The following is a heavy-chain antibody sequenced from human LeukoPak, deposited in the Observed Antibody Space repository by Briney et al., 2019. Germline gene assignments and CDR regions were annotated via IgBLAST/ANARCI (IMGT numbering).Heavy chain of an antibody. CDR1: GFTFSSYA. J-gene: IGHJ4*02. CDR2: ISYDGSNK. V-gene: IGHV3-30-3*01. CDR3: ARGGRWLQSTADY. Sequence: PGRSLRLSCAASGFTFSSYAMHWVRQAPGKGLEWVAVISYDGSNKYYADSVKGRFTVSRDNSKNTLYLQMNSLRAEDTAVYYCARGGRWLQSTADYWGQGTLVTVSS. D-gene: IGHD5-24*01.